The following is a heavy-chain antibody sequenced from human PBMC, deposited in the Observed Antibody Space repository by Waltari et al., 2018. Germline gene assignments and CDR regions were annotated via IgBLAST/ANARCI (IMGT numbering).Heavy chain of an antibody. J-gene: IGHJ4*02. D-gene: IGHD6-19*01. Sequence: EVQLVESGGGLVQPGRSLRLSCAASGFTFDDYAMHWVRQATGKGLEWVSGISWNRGSIGYADSVKGRFTISRDNAKNSLYLQMNSLRAEDMALYYCAKDRASGWYSPIFDYWGQGTLVTVSS. CDR3: AKDRASGWYSPIFDY. CDR2: ISWNRGSI. V-gene: IGHV3-9*03. CDR1: GFTFDDYA.